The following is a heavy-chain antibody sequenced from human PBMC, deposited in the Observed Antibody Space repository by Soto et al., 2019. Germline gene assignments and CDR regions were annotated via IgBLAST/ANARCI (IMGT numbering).Heavy chain of an antibody. D-gene: IGHD2-15*01. Sequence: PSETLSRTCAVYGGSFSGYYWSWIRQPPGKGLEWIGEINHSGSTNYNPSLKSRVTISVDTSKNQFSLKLSSVTAADTAVYYCARAAPRYCSGGSCYSGRYYWGQGTLVTVSS. CDR3: ARAAPRYCSGGSCYSGRYY. CDR2: INHSGST. CDR1: GGSFSGYY. J-gene: IGHJ4*02. V-gene: IGHV4-34*01.